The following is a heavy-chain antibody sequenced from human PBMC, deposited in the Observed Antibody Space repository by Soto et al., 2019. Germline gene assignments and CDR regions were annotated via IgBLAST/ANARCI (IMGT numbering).Heavy chain of an antibody. J-gene: IGHJ5*02. V-gene: IGHV1-8*01. CDR2: MNPNSGNT. CDR3: ARARRDGYNRWDP. Sequence: ASVKVSCKAAGYTFTSYDINWVRQATGQGLEWMGWMNPNSGNTGYAQKFQGRVTMTRNTSISTAYMELSSLRSEDTAVYYCARARRDGYNRWDPWGQGTLVTVSS. CDR1: GYTFTSYD. D-gene: IGHD5-12*01.